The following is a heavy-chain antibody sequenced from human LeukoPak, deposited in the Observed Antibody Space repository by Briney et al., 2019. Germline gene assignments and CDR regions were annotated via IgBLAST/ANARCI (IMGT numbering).Heavy chain of an antibody. CDR2: IKQDGSEK. V-gene: IGHV3-7*01. CDR1: GFTFSSYW. J-gene: IGHJ3*02. CDR3: ARQDTFDI. Sequence: PGGSLRLSCAASGFTFSSYWMSWVRQAPGKGLEWVANIKQDGSEKYYVDSVKGRFTVYRDNSKNTLYLQMNSLRVEDTAVYYCARQDTFDIWGQGTMVTVSS.